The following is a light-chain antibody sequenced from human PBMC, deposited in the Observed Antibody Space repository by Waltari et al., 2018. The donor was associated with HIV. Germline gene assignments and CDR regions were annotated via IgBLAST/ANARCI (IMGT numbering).Light chain of an antibody. Sequence: QSALTQPASVSGSPGQSITISCTGTSSDVGSYNLVSWYQQHPGKAPKLMIYEGSKRRSWVSNRCSGSKSGNTASLTISGLQAEDEADYYCCSYAGSSTLVFGGGTKLPVL. CDR3: CSYAGSSTLV. CDR1: SSDVGSYNL. V-gene: IGLV2-23*01. J-gene: IGLJ2*01. CDR2: EGS.